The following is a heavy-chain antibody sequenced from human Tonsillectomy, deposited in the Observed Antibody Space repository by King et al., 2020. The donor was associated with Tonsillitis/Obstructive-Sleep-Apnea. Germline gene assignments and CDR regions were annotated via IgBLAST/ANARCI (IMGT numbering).Heavy chain of an antibody. CDR2: IYPGDSHT. V-gene: IGHV5-51*01. CDR3: ARYLKPHVRYYYYYYMDV. Sequence: VQLVESGAEVKKPGESLKISCKGSGYSFTNYWIGWVRQMPGKGLEWMGIIYPGDSHTRYSPSFLGQVTISADKSISTAYLQWNSLKASDTAMYFCARYLKPHVRYYYYYYMDVWGKGTTVTVSS. D-gene: IGHD2-2*01. J-gene: IGHJ6*03. CDR1: GYSFTNYW.